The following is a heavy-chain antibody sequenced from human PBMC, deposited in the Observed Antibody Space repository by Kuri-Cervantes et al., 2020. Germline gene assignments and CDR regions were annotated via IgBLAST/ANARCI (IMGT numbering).Heavy chain of an antibody. CDR1: GFSLSSSGMR. Sequence: SGPTLVKPTQTLTVTCTFSGFSLSSSGMRVSWIRQPPGKAFEWLARIDWDDDKFYSTSLKTRLTISKDTSKNQVVLTMTNMDPVDTATYYCAHMTAVAGTQFDYWGQGTLVTVSS. CDR2: IDWDDDK. CDR3: AHMTAVAGTQFDY. J-gene: IGHJ4*02. V-gene: IGHV2-70*04. D-gene: IGHD6-19*01.